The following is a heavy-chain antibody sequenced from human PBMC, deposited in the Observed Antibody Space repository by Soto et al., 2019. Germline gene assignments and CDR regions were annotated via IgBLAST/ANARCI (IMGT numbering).Heavy chain of an antibody. V-gene: IGHV4-31*03. D-gene: IGHD1-20*01. CDR1: GDSISSSAYY. J-gene: IGHJ4*02. Sequence: SETLSLTCSVSGDSISSSAYYWGWIRQHPGKGLEWMGYIYHSGSTTYNPSLKSRVTISVDTSKNIFSLRLSSVTAADTAVYYCARDHVTGTERYFDYWGQGTLVTVSS. CDR2: IYHSGST. CDR3: ARDHVTGTERYFDY.